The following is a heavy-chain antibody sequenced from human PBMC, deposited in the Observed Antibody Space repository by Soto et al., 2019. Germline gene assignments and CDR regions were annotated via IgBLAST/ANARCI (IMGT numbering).Heavy chain of an antibody. CDR1: GFAFSAYA. D-gene: IGHD2-15*01. CDR3: ARDWDIVILSVPIPNYHYGMDV. CDR2: ISSRSDTV. Sequence: VGALGLSCEVSGFAFSAYAMNWVRQAPGKWLEWVSYISSRSDTVYYADSVKGRFTISRDNAKNSVCLQVNNLRDEDTAVYYCARDWDIVILSVPIPNYHYGMDVWGQGTTVTVSS. V-gene: IGHV3-48*02. J-gene: IGHJ6*02.